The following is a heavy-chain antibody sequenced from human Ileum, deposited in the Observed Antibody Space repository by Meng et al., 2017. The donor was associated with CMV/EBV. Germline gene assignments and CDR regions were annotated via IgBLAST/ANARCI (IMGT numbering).Heavy chain of an antibody. D-gene: IGHD1-1*01. CDR2: IDSSDRT. J-gene: IGHJ4*02. CDR1: GFTFSPYS. Sequence: GGSLRLSCAASGFTFSPYSMTWVRQAPGKGLEWVSTIDSSDRTYYADSVKGRFTISRDNSKNTLYLQMDSLRAEDTALYYCAREGGRARGYDSPDLWGEGTLVTVSS. V-gene: IGHV3-66*03. CDR3: AREGGRARGYDSPDL.